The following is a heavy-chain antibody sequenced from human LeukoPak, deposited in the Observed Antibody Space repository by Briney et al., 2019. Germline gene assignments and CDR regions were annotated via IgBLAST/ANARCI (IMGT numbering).Heavy chain of an antibody. CDR2: INHSGST. CDR1: GGSFSGYY. V-gene: IGHV4-34*01. J-gene: IGHJ6*03. Sequence: SETLSLTCAVYGGSFSGYYWSWIRQPPGKGLEWIGEINHSGSTNYNPSLKSRVTISVDTSKNQFSLKLSPVTAADTAVYYCARGARGLIDIVVVPAPRAKAGYYMDVWSKGTTVTVSS. CDR3: ARGARGLIDIVVVPAPRAKAGYYMDV. D-gene: IGHD2-2*01.